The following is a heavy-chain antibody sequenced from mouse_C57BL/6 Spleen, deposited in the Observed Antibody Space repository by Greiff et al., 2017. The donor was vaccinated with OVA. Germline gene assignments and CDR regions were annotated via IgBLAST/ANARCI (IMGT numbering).Heavy chain of an antibody. Sequence: EVQLQQSGPELVKPGASVKLSCKASGYSFTDYNMSWVKQSNGKSLEWIGVINPNYGTTSYNQQFKGKATLTVDPSSSTAYMQLNSLTSEDSAVYYCSRLRLSSSYERVAMDYWGPGTSVTVSS. CDR1: GYSFTDYN. CDR3: SRLRLSSSYERVAMDY. CDR2: INPNYGTT. J-gene: IGHJ4*01. D-gene: IGHD1-1*01. V-gene: IGHV1-39*01.